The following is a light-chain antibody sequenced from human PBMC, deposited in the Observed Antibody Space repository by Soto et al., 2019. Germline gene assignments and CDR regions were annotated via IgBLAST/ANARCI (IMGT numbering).Light chain of an antibody. CDR1: SSDVGGYNY. CDR3: SSYTSSSTLGV. J-gene: IGLJ1*01. V-gene: IGLV2-14*01. Sequence: QSVLXQPASVSGAPVHSITISCTGTSSDVGGYNYVSWYQQHPGKAPKLMIYDVSNRPSGVSNRFSGSKSGNTASLTISGLQAEDEADYYCSSYTSSSTLGVFGTGTKATVL. CDR2: DVS.